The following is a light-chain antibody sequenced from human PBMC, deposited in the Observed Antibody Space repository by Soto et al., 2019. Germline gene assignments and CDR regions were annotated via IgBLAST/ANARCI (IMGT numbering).Light chain of an antibody. V-gene: IGLV2-8*01. CDR3: SSYAGINSFYV. CDR1: SSDVGGYNS. Sequence: QSALTQPPSASGSSGQSVTISCTGTSSDVGGYNSVSWYQQHPGKAPKLIIYEVSERPSGVPDRFSGSKSGNTASLTVSGLQAEDEADYYCSSYAGINSFYVFGTGTKLTVL. CDR2: EVS. J-gene: IGLJ1*01.